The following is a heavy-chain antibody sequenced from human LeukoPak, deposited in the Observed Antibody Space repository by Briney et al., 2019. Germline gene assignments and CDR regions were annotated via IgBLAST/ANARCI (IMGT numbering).Heavy chain of an antibody. J-gene: IGHJ6*02. CDR2: ISYDGSNK. D-gene: IGHD4-17*01. V-gene: IGHV3-30-3*01. Sequence: GGSLRLSCAASGFTFSSYAMHWVRQAPGKGLEWVAVISYDGSNKYYADSVKGRFTISRDNSKNTLYLQMNSLRAEDTAVYYCAREGEPPGATVLLSGYYGMDVWGQGTTVTVSS. CDR3: AREGEPPGATVLLSGYYGMDV. CDR1: GFTFSSYA.